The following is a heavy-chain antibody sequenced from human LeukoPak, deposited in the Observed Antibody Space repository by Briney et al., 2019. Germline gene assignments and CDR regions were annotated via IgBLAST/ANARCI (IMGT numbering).Heavy chain of an antibody. D-gene: IGHD3-3*01. Sequence: PSETLSLTCTVSGGSISSYYWSWIRQPPGKGLEWIGYIYYSGSTNYNPSLKSRVTISVDTSKNQFSLKLSSVTAADTAVYYCARVAGYDFWSGYYEHWGQGNLVTVSS. CDR1: GGSISSYY. V-gene: IGHV4-59*01. CDR2: IYYSGST. J-gene: IGHJ1*01. CDR3: ARVAGYDFWSGYYEH.